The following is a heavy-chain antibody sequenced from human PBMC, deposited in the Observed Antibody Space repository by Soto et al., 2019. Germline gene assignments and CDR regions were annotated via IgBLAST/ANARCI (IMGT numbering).Heavy chain of an antibody. V-gene: IGHV1-69*13. CDR3: ARLGDIWIAAAGTRWFAP. Sequence: ASVKVSCKASGGTFSSYAISWVRQAPGQGLEWMGGIIPIFGTANYAQKFQGRVTITADESTSTAYMELSSLRSEDTAVYYCARLGDIWIAAAGTRWFAPWGQGTLVTVSS. CDR2: IIPIFGTA. J-gene: IGHJ5*02. D-gene: IGHD6-13*01. CDR1: GGTFSSYA.